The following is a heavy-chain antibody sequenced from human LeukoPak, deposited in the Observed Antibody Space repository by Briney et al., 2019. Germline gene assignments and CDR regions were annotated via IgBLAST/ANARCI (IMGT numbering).Heavy chain of an antibody. J-gene: IGHJ4*02. CDR3: AKDTEYSSSWYYFDY. D-gene: IGHD6-13*01. Sequence: AGGSLRLSCAASGFTFDDYAMHWVRQAPGKGLEWVSLISWDGGSTYYADSVKGRFTISRDNSKNSLYLQMNSLRAEDTALYYCAKDTEYSSSWYYFDYWGQGTLVTVSS. CDR2: ISWDGGST. V-gene: IGHV3-43D*03. CDR1: GFTFDDYA.